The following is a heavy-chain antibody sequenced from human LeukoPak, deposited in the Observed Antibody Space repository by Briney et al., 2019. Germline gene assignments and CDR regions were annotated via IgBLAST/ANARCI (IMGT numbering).Heavy chain of an antibody. V-gene: IGHV4-39*01. CDR1: GGSISSSSYY. Sequence: SETLSLTCTVSGGSISSSSYYWGWIRQPPGKGLEWIGSIYYSGSTYYNPTLKSRVTISVDTSKNQFSLKLSSVTAADTAVYYCARQMPYYYGSGSYCFDYWGQGTLVTVSS. CDR2: IYYSGST. CDR3: ARQMPYYYGSGSYCFDY. J-gene: IGHJ4*02. D-gene: IGHD3-10*01.